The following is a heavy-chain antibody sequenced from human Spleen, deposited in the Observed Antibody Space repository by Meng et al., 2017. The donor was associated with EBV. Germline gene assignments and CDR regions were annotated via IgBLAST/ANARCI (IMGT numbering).Heavy chain of an antibody. J-gene: IGHJ4*02. V-gene: IGHV4-34*01. CDR2: INHSGST. CDR3: ASAPPGLPHDS. CDR1: GWSFSGYY. Sequence: QVRPKQWGAGLLKPSATLSPTCAVYGWSFSGYYWTWIRQPPGKGLEWIGEINHSGSTNYNPSLKSRVTTSVDTSKNQFSLNLISVTAADTAVYYCASAPPGLPHDSWGQGTLVTVSS. D-gene: IGHD5-12*01.